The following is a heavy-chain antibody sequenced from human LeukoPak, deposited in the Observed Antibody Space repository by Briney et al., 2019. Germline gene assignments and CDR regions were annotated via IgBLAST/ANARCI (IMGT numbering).Heavy chain of an antibody. CDR2: IYYSGST. D-gene: IGHD2-15*01. CDR1: GGSISSGGYY. CDR3: ARGIDGGINADY. Sequence: SQTLCLTCTVSGGSISSGGYYWSWIRQHPGKGLEWIGYIYYSGSTYYNPSLKSRVTISVDTSKNQFSLKLSSVTAADTAVYYCARGIDGGINADYWGQGTLVTVSS. V-gene: IGHV4-31*03. J-gene: IGHJ4*02.